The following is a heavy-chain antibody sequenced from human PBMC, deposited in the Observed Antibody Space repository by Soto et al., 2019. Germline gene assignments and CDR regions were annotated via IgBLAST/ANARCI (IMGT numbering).Heavy chain of an antibody. CDR2: IYPGDSDT. CDR3: ARRERTTPLSYYYYGMDV. CDR1: GYSFTSYW. Sequence: GESLKISCKGSGYSFTSYWIGWVRQMPGKGLEWMGIIYPGDSDTRYSPSFQGQVTISADKSISTAYLQWSSLKASDTAMYYCARRERTTPLSYYYYGMDVWGQGTTVTVSS. D-gene: IGHD1-1*01. V-gene: IGHV5-51*01. J-gene: IGHJ6*02.